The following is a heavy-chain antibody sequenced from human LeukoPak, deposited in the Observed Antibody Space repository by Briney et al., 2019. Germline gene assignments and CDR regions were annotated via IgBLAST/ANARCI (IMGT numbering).Heavy chain of an antibody. J-gene: IGHJ4*02. Sequence: GGSLRPSCEASGFTFSNYWMSWVRQAPGKRLEWVANIKGDGSEIYYVDSVKGRFTISRDNDKNSLYLQMNNLRAEDTAVYYCARDGSSFDYWGQGALVTVSS. CDR3: ARDGSSFDY. V-gene: IGHV3-7*01. CDR2: IKGDGSEI. D-gene: IGHD2-15*01. CDR1: GFTFSNYW.